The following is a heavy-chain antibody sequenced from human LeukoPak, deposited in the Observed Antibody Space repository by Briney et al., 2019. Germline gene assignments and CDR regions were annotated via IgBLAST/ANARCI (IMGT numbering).Heavy chain of an antibody. Sequence: GSLRLSCAASGFTFSSYSMNWVRQAPGKGLEWIGEINHSGSTNYNPSLKSRVTISVDTSKNQFSLKLSSVTAADTAVYYCARRRSTGQRFDYWGQGTLVTVSS. CDR2: INHSGST. CDR3: ARRRSTGQRFDY. J-gene: IGHJ4*02. D-gene: IGHD3-3*01. V-gene: IGHV4-34*01. CDR1: GFTFSSYS.